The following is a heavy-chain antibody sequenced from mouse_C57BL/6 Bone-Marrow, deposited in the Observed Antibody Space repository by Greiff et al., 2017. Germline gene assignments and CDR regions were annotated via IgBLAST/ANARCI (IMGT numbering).Heavy chain of an antibody. CDR3: ARLWSSYWYFDV. J-gene: IGHJ1*03. D-gene: IGHD1-1*02. CDR2: INYDGSST. Sequence: DVKLVESEGGLVQPGSSMKLSCTASGFTFSDYYMAWVRQVPEKGLEWVANINYDGSSTYYLDSLKSRFIISRDNAKNILYLQMSSLKSEDTATYYCARLWSSYWYFDVWGTGTTVTVSS. CDR1: GFTFSDYY. V-gene: IGHV5-16*01.